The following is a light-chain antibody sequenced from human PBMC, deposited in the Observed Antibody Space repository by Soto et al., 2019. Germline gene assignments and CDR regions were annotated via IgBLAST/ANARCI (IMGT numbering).Light chain of an antibody. CDR1: QTVLYSSNNKNY. CDR3: QQDYSAPYT. Sequence: DIVLTQSPDSLAVSLGERATIKCKSSQTVLYSSNNKNYLAWYQQKAGQPPKLLIYWASTRESGVPDRFSGSGSETDFTLTISSLQAEDVAVYYCQQDYSAPYTFGQGTKLEIK. J-gene: IGKJ2*01. V-gene: IGKV4-1*01. CDR2: WAS.